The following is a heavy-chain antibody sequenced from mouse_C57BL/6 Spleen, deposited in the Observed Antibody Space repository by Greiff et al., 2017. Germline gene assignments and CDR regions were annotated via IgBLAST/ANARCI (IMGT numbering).Heavy chain of an antibody. CDR2: ISDGGSYT. CDR3: ARDYYGSRGYYFDY. J-gene: IGHJ2*01. CDR1: GFTFSSYA. V-gene: IGHV5-4*01. Sequence: DVMLVESGGGLVKPGGSLKLSCAASGFTFSSYAMSWVRQTPEKRLEWVATISDGGSYTYYPDNVKGRFTISRDNAKNNLYLQMSHLKSEDTAMYYCARDYYGSRGYYFDYWGQGTTLTVSS. D-gene: IGHD1-1*01.